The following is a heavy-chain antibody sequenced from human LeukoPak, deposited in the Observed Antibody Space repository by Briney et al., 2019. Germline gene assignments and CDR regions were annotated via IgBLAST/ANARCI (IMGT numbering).Heavy chain of an antibody. CDR3: AKELYSGSGSYPDY. D-gene: IGHD3-10*01. Sequence: PGRSLRLSCAASGFTFSSYGMHWVRQAPGKGLEWVAVISHDGSDSHYADSVKGRFTISRDNSKNTVYLQMSSLRPEDTAVYFCAKELYSGSGSYPDYWGQGTLVRVSS. J-gene: IGHJ4*02. CDR1: GFTFSSYG. V-gene: IGHV3-30*18. CDR2: ISHDGSDS.